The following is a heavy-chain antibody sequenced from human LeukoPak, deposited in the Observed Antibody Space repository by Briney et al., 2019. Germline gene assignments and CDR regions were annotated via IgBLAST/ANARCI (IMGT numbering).Heavy chain of an antibody. CDR3: AKVMGMWFGDY. D-gene: IGHD3-10*01. J-gene: IGHJ4*02. CDR1: GFTVSSNS. Sequence: PGGSLRLSCTVSGFTVSSNSMSWVRQAPGKGLEWVSFIYSDNTHYSDSVKGRFTISRDNSKNTLYLQMNSLRAEDTAVYYCAKVMGMWFGDYWGQETLVTVSS. V-gene: IGHV3-53*01. CDR2: IYSDNT.